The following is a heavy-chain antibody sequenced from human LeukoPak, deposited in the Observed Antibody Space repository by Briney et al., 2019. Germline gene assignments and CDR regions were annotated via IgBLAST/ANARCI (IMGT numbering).Heavy chain of an antibody. V-gene: IGHV1-18*01. D-gene: IGHD3-3*01. CDR2: ICAYNGNT. Sequence: ASVKVSCKAAGYTFTSYGISGVRQARGQGLEWMGWICAYNGNTNYAQKLQGRVTMTTDTSTSTACMELRSLRSDDTAVYYRARVETSITIFGVVTPPFDYWGQGPLVTVSS. CDR1: GYTFTSYG. CDR3: ARVETSITIFGVVTPPFDY. J-gene: IGHJ4*02.